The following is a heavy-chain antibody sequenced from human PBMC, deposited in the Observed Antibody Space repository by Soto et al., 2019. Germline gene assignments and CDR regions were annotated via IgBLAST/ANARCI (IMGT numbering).Heavy chain of an antibody. Sequence: XGSLQLSCAASGFTFSGYAMSWVRQAPGKGLEWVSAISGSGGSTYYADSVKGRFTISRDNSKNTLYLQMNSLRAEDTAVYYCAKDWGRVVVITEFDYWGQGTLVTVSS. CDR2: ISGSGGST. D-gene: IGHD3-22*01. V-gene: IGHV3-23*01. CDR3: AKDWGRVVVITEFDY. J-gene: IGHJ4*02. CDR1: GFTFSGYA.